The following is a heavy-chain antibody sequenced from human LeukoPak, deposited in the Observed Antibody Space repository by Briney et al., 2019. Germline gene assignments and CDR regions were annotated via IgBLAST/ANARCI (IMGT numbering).Heavy chain of an antibody. Sequence: SETLSLTCTVSGGSVSGGSISSYYWSWIRQPPGKGLEWIGFIAYTGSTNYNPSLKSRVTISVDKSKKQSSLRLSSVTAEDTAVYYCARGLSYGGYDYWGQGTLVTVSS. J-gene: IGHJ4*02. D-gene: IGHD5-12*01. CDR2: IAYTGST. V-gene: IGHV4-61*01. CDR1: GGSVSGGSISSYY. CDR3: ARGLSYGGYDY.